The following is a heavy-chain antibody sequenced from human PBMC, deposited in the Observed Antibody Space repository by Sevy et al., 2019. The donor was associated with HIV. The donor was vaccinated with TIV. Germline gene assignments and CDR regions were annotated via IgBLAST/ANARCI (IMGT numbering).Heavy chain of an antibody. J-gene: IGHJ3*02. V-gene: IGHV3-9*01. D-gene: IGHD2-15*01. CDR2: ISWNSGAI. CDR1: GFTFSDYA. CDR3: GRAQGYCVTNSCHRESVNAFDI. Sequence: GGSLRLSCAASGFTFSDYAMHWVRQVPGKGLEWVSGISWNSGAIGYADSVKGRFTISRDNAKNSLYLQMNRLRVEDTAFSYCGRAQGYCVTNSCHRESVNAFDIWGQGTMVTVSS.